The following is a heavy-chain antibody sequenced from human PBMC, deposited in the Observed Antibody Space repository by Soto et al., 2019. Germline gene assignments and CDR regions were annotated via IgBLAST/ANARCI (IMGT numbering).Heavy chain of an antibody. CDR2: IHYSGTT. Sequence: SETLSLTCTVSGGSISTYYWSWIRQPPGKGLEWIGYIHYSGTTKYSPSLESRVTKSVDTSKNQFSMKLSSVTAADTAVFYCARDLADGYSPHYYFDYRGQGTQVTVSS. V-gene: IGHV4-59*01. CDR3: ARDLADGYSPHYYFDY. CDR1: GGSISTYY. D-gene: IGHD5-18*01. J-gene: IGHJ4*02.